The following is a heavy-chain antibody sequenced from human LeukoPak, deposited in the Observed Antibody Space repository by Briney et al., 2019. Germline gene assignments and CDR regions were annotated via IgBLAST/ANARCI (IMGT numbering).Heavy chain of an antibody. V-gene: IGHV1-18*01. CDR3: ARDLMHCSSTSCYRAYNWFDP. J-gene: IGHJ5*02. D-gene: IGHD2-2*02. CDR2: ISAYNGNT. Sequence: GASVKVSCKASGYTFTSYGISWVRQAPGQGLEWMGWISAYNGNTNYAQKLQGRVTMTTDTSTSIAYMELRSLRSDDTAVYYCARDLMHCSSTSCYRAYNWFDPWGQGTLVTVSS. CDR1: GYTFTSYG.